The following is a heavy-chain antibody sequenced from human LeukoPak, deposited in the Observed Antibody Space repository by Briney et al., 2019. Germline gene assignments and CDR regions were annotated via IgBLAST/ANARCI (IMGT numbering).Heavy chain of an antibody. CDR1: GFTFSSYA. D-gene: IGHD3-22*01. CDR3: AKSPLSTDYYDSSGYYYAHYFDY. CDR2: FSGSGGST. V-gene: IGHV3-23*01. J-gene: IGHJ4*02. Sequence: GGSLRLSCAASGFTFSSYAMSWVRQAPGKGLEWVSTFSGSGGSTNYADSVKGRFTISRDNSKNTLYLQMNSLRAEDSAVYYCAKSPLSTDYYDSSGYYYAHYFDYWGQGTLVTVSS.